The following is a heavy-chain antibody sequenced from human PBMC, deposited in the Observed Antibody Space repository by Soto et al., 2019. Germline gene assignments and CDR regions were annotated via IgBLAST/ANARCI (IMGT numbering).Heavy chain of an antibody. Sequence: QVQLVQSGAEVKKPGSSVKVSCKASGDTFSSYTISWVRQAPGQGLEWMGRIIPILDIANYAQKFQGRVTITADKSTSTAYMELSSLRSEDTAVYYCAAGGHGAFDIWGQATVVTVSS. CDR1: GDTFSSYT. CDR2: IIPILDIA. V-gene: IGHV1-69*02. D-gene: IGHD1-26*01. CDR3: AAGGHGAFDI. J-gene: IGHJ3*02.